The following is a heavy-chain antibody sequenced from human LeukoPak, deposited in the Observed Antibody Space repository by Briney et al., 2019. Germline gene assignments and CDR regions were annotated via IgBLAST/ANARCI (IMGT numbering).Heavy chain of an antibody. D-gene: IGHD1-26*01. CDR2: INPTGHST. CDR3: AREGFVGPFDF. V-gene: IGHV1-46*01. CDR1: GYTFTSYG. Sequence: ASVKVSCKASGYTFTSYGISWVRQAPGQGLEWIGIINPTGHSTNSAQNFHGRVTMTTDTTTTTVYMELNRLKFEDTAVYYCAREGFVGPFDFWGQGTLVTVSS. J-gene: IGHJ4*02.